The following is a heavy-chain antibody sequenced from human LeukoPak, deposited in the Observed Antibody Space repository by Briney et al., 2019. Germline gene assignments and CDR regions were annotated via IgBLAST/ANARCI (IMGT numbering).Heavy chain of an antibody. J-gene: IGHJ4*02. CDR2: IYASGST. D-gene: IGHD1-26*01. CDR3: ARDRGSYYRHFDY. Sequence: PSETLSLTCTVSGGSISSYYWSWIRQPPGKGLEWIGRIYASGSTNYNPSFKSRVTMSVDTSKKQFSLKLSSVTAADTAVYYCARDRGSYYRHFDYWGQGTLVTVSS. CDR1: GGSISSYY. V-gene: IGHV4-4*07.